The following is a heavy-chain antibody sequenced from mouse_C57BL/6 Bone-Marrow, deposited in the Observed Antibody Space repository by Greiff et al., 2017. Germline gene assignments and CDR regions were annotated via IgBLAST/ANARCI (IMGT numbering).Heavy chain of an antibody. CDR3: ARTTHEYGSSSFYYMGY. D-gene: IGHD1-1*01. CDR1: GYTFTSYW. V-gene: IGHV1-64*01. J-gene: IGHJ2*01. CDR2: IHPHSGST. Sequence: VQLKQPGAELVKPGASVKLSCKASGYTFTSYWMHWVKQRPGQGLEWIGMIHPHSGSTNYNEKFKSKATLTVDKSSSTAYMQLSSLTSEDSAVYIYARTTHEYGSSSFYYMGYWGQDTTLTVAS.